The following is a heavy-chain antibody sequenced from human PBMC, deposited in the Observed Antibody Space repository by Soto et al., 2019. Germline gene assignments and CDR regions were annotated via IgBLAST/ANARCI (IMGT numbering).Heavy chain of an antibody. J-gene: IGHJ6*04. V-gene: IGHV3-48*01. CDR1: GFTFSSYS. D-gene: IGHD2-8*01. Sequence: PGGSLRLSCAASGFTFSSYSMNWVRQAPGKGLEWVSYISSSSSTIYYADSVKGRFTISRDNAKNSLYLQMNSLRAEDTAVYYCAGEDIVLMVYARVMDVWGKGTTVTVSS. CDR3: AGEDIVLMVYARVMDV. CDR2: ISSSSSTI.